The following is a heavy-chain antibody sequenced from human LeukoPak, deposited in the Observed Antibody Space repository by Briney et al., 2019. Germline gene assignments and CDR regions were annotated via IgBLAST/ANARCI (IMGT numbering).Heavy chain of an antibody. CDR3: AREQAVAGSGFDY. V-gene: IGHV4-59*01. Sequence: PSETLSLTCTVSGGSISSYHWSWIRQPPGKGLEWVGHIYYSGGTRYNPSLKSRVTISVDTSKNQFSLKLNSVTAADTALYYCAREQAVAGSGFDYWGQGTLVTVSS. CDR2: IYYSGGT. D-gene: IGHD6-19*01. CDR1: GGSISSYH. J-gene: IGHJ4*02.